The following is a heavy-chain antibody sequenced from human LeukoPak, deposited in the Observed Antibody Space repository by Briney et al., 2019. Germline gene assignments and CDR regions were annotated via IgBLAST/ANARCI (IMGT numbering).Heavy chain of an antibody. CDR3: ARVRWFGADFDY. J-gene: IGHJ4*02. CDR2: IYYSGST. D-gene: IGHD3-10*01. CDR1: GGSISSSSYY. Sequence: SETLSLTCTVSGGSISSSSYYWGWIRQPPGKGLEWIGSIYYSGSTYYNPSLKSRVTISVDTSKNQFSLKLSSVTAADTAVYYCARVRWFGADFDYWGQGTLVTVSS. V-gene: IGHV4-39*07.